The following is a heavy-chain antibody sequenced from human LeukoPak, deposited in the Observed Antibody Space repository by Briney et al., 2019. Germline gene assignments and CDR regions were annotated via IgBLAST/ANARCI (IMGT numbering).Heavy chain of an antibody. J-gene: IGHJ4*02. Sequence: GGSLRLSCAASGXTFSTYSMNWVRQAPGKGLEWVSFISSGSSTLYYADSVKGRFTISRDNAKNSLYLQMNSLRDEDTAVYYCASQERQIKQWQFDYWGQGTLVTVSS. CDR3: ASQERQIKQWQFDY. V-gene: IGHV3-48*02. D-gene: IGHD1/OR15-1a*01. CDR1: GXTFSTYS. CDR2: ISSGSSTL.